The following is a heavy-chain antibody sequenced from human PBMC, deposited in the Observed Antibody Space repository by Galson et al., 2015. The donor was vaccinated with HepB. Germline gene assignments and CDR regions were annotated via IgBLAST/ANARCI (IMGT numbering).Heavy chain of an antibody. CDR2: INAGNGNT. Sequence: SVKVSCKASGYTFTSYAMHWVRQAPGQRLEWMGWINAGNGNTKYSQKFQGRVTITRDTSASTAYMELSSLRSEDTAVYYCARWGTRDSSGYYQWGQGNLVTVSS. CDR1: GYTFTSYA. V-gene: IGHV1-3*01. CDR3: ARWGTRDSSGYYQ. D-gene: IGHD3-22*01. J-gene: IGHJ4*01.